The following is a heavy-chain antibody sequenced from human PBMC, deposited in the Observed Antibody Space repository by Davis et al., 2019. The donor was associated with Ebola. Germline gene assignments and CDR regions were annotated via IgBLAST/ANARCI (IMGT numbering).Heavy chain of an antibody. CDR3: AKDADEDDYGLFDY. CDR2: VSGTGGTT. J-gene: IGHJ4*02. D-gene: IGHD4-17*01. Sequence: GESLKISCAASGVTFLNYAMSWVRQAPGKGLEWVSSVSGTGGTTYYADFVEGRFTISSDNTKNTLHLQMNSLRVEDSTIYDCAKDADEDDYGLFDYWGQGALVSVSS. V-gene: IGHV3-23*01. CDR1: GVTFLNYA.